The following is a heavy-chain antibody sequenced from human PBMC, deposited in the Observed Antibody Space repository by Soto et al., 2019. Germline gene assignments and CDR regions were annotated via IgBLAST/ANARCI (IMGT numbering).Heavy chain of an antibody. J-gene: IGHJ3*02. Sequence: SETLSLTCAVSGGSISSGGYSWSWFRQPPGKGLEWIGYIYHSGSTYYNPSLKSRVTISVDRSKNQFSLKLSSVTAADTAVYYCASKFGELLADAFDIWGQGSMVT. CDR2: IYHSGST. CDR1: GGSISSGGYS. D-gene: IGHD3-10*01. CDR3: ASKFGELLADAFDI. V-gene: IGHV4-30-2*01.